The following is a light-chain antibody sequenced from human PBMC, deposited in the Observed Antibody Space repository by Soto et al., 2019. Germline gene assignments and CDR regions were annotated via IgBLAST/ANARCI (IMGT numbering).Light chain of an antibody. CDR2: DVS. J-gene: IGKJ1*01. CDR1: QSINAW. CDR3: QQYHRYST. V-gene: IGKV1-5*01. Sequence: DYQVTQSPSTLSASVGDRVTITCRASQSINAWLAWYQQKPGKAPKLLIYDVSTLDSGVPSRFSGSASGTEFTLTISSLESDDFATYYCQQYHRYSTFGQGTKVDIK.